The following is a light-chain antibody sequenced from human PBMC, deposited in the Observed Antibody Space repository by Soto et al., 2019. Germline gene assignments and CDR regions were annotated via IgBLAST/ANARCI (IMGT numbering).Light chain of an antibody. J-gene: IGLJ1*01. CDR1: ISDVGGYNY. CDR2: EVS. CDR3: SSYSSSSTPYV. V-gene: IGLV2-14*01. Sequence: QSALTQPASVSGSPGQSITISCTGTISDVGGYNYVSWYQQHPGKAPKLIIYEVSSRPSGVSDHFSGSKSGNTASLTIYGLQAEDEADYHCSSYSSSSTPYVFGTGTKLTVL.